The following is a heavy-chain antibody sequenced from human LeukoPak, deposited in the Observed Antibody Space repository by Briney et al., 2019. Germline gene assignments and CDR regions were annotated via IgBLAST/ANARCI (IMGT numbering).Heavy chain of an antibody. CDR1: GFTFSSYS. D-gene: IGHD1-26*01. CDR2: IRSSSSYI. Sequence: PGGSLRLSCAASGFTFSSYSMNWVRQAPGKGLEWVSSIRSSSSYIYYADSVKGRFTISRDNAKNSLYLQMNSLRPEDTAVYYCAKDRAATEWELLRAFDYWGQGTLVTVSS. CDR3: AKDRAATEWELLRAFDY. J-gene: IGHJ4*02. V-gene: IGHV3-21*01.